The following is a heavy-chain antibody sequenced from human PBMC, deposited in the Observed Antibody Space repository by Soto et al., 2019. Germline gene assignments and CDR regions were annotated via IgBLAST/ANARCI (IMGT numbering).Heavy chain of an antibody. Sequence: SETLSLTCAVSGVSISSSDWCSWVRQPPGKGREWIGEIYHSGSTNCNPSLKSRVTISVDKSKNQFSLKLSSVTAADTAVYYCARVMGAYSSSSESDYWGQGTLVTVSS. CDR3: ARVMGAYSSSSESDY. J-gene: IGHJ4*02. CDR1: GVSISSSDW. CDR2: IYHSGST. D-gene: IGHD6-6*01. V-gene: IGHV4-4*02.